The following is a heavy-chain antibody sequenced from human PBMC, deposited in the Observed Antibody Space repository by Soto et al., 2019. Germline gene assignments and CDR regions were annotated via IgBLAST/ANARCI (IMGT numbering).Heavy chain of an antibody. CDR2: IKQDGSER. CDR1: GFTFSTYW. J-gene: IGHJ4*02. Sequence: HPGGSLRLTCAASGFTFSTYWMSWVRQAPGKGLEWVANIKQDGSERYYVDSVKGRFTISRDNATNSLYLQMNSLRAEDTAVYYCPRDFGTSDYWGQGNLVTVSS. D-gene: IGHD1-1*01. CDR3: PRDFGTSDY. V-gene: IGHV3-7*01.